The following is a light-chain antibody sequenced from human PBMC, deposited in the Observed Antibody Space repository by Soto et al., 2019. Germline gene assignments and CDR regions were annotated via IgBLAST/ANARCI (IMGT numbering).Light chain of an antibody. CDR2: VAS. V-gene: IGKV3-15*01. CDR1: QSMINN. CDR3: QQYHHWPPKVT. J-gene: IGKJ3*01. Sequence: DILMTPSPATLSVSPGERAPLSCRASQSMINNFAWYQQKPGQAPRLLIYVASTRATFLQARFSGSGSGTYLTLTNSGLQADDFALYYCQQYHHWPPKVTCCPGTRVDI.